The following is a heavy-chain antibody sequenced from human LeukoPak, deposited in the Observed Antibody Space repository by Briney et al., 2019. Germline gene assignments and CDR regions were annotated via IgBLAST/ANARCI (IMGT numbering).Heavy chain of an antibody. V-gene: IGHV3-74*03. CDR2: INRDGSGT. Sequence: GGSLRLSCAASGFTLNSYWMDWVRQAPGKGLVWVSRINRDGSGTTYAASVKGRFTISRDNAKNTVYLQMNSLGAEDTAVYYCARAPLRYFEPYYGMDVWGQGTTVSVS. CDR3: ARAPLRYFEPYYGMDV. J-gene: IGHJ6*02. D-gene: IGHD3-9*01. CDR1: GFTLNSYW.